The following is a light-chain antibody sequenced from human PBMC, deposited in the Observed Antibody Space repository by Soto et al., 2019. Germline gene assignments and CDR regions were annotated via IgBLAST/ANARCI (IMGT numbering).Light chain of an antibody. J-gene: IGKJ1*01. CDR1: QSLTSN. CDR2: GAS. Sequence: EIVMTQSPATLSVSPGERATLSCRASQSLTSNLAWFQQKPGQAPRLLIYGASTRATGVPARFSGSGSGTQFTLTISSLQSEDFAVCYCQQYNNWPPSWTFGQGTKVDIK. CDR3: QQYNNWPPSWT. V-gene: IGKV3-15*01.